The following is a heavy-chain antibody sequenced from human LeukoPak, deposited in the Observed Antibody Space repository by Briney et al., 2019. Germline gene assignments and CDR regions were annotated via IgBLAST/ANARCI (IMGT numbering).Heavy chain of an antibody. D-gene: IGHD3-9*01. CDR1: GYTFTSYG. J-gene: IGHJ6*02. Sequence: ASVKVSCKASGYTFTSYGISWVRQAPGQGLEWMGWISAYNGNTNYAQKLQGRVTMTTDTSTSTAYMELRSLRSDDTAVYYCARDRRWYYDILTGHDYYYGMDVWGQGTTVTVSS. CDR3: ARDRRWYYDILTGHDYYYGMDV. V-gene: IGHV1-18*01. CDR2: ISAYNGNT.